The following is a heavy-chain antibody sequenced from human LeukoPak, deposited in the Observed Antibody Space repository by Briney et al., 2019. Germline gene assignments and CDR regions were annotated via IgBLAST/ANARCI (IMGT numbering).Heavy chain of an antibody. V-gene: IGHV3-21*01. CDR3: ARGPGRSYPSYFDY. D-gene: IGHD1-26*01. J-gene: IGHJ4*02. CDR2: ISSSSSYI. Sequence: GGSLRLSCAASGFTFSSYSMIWVRQAPGKGLEWVSSISSSSSYIYYADSVKGRFTISRDNAKNSLYLQMNSLRAEDTAVYYCARGPGRSYPSYFDYWGQGTLVTVSS. CDR1: GFTFSSYS.